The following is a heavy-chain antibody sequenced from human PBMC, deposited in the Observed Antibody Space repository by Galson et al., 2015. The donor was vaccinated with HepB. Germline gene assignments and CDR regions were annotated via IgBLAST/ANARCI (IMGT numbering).Heavy chain of an antibody. D-gene: IGHD3-10*01. V-gene: IGHV1-3*01. Sequence: SVKVSCKASGYTFTSYAMHWVRQAPGQRLEWMGWINAGNGNTKYSQKFQGRVTITRDTSASTAYMELSSLRSEDTAVYYCAAVLLWFGEGAFDIWGQGTMVTVSS. J-gene: IGHJ3*02. CDR3: AAVLLWFGEGAFDI. CDR2: INAGNGNT. CDR1: GYTFTSYA.